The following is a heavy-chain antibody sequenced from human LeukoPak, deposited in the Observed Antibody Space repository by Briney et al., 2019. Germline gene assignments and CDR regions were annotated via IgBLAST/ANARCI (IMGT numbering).Heavy chain of an antibody. J-gene: IGHJ5*02. Sequence: ASVKVSCKASGYTFTSYGISWVRQAPGQGLEWMGWISAYNGNTNYAQKLQGRVTMTTDTSTSTAYMELRSLRSDDTAVYYCARGYCSGGSCPGDWFDPWGQGTLVTVSS. D-gene: IGHD2-15*01. V-gene: IGHV1-18*01. CDR2: ISAYNGNT. CDR1: GYTFTSYG. CDR3: ARGYCSGGSCPGDWFDP.